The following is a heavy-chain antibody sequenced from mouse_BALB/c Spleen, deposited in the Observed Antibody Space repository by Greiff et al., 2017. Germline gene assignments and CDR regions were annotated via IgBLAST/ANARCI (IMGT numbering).Heavy chain of an antibody. Sequence: EVHLVESGGGLVKPGGSLKLSCAASGFTFSSYAMSWVRQSPEKRLEWVAEISSGGSYTYYPDTVTGRFTISRDNAKNTLYLEMSSLRSEDTAMYYCAITTVVKDFAYWGQGTLVTVSA. CDR3: AITTVVKDFAY. CDR2: ISSGGSYT. V-gene: IGHV5-9-4*01. CDR1: GFTFSSYA. D-gene: IGHD1-1*01. J-gene: IGHJ3*01.